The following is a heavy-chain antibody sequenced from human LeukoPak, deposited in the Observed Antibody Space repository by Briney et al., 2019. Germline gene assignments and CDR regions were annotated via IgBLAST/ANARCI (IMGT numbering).Heavy chain of an antibody. CDR2: IYPGDSDT. CDR1: GYSFTNYL. CDR3: ARHVGDSSRWYSD. D-gene: IGHD6-13*01. Sequence: GESLKISCNCSGYSFTNYLIGWVRQMPGKGLEWMGIIYPGDSDTRYSPSFQGQVTISADKSISTAYLQWSSLKASDTAMYYCARHVGDSSRWYSDWGQGTLVTVSS. V-gene: IGHV5-51*01. J-gene: IGHJ4*02.